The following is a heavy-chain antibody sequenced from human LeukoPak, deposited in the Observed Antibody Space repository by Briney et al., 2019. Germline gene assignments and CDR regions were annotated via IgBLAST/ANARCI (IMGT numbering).Heavy chain of an antibody. Sequence: ASVTVSCKASGYTFTSYAMHWVRQAPGQRLEWMGWINAGNGNTKYSQKFQDRLTISRDTSASIAYMELSRLRPEDTAVYFCAREHDVLTGFGFDYWGQGTPVTVSS. CDR3: AREHDVLTGFGFDY. CDR2: INAGNGNT. CDR1: GYTFTSYA. D-gene: IGHD3-9*01. J-gene: IGHJ4*02. V-gene: IGHV1-3*01.